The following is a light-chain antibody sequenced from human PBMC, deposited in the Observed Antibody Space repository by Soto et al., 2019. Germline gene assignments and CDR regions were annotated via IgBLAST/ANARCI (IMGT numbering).Light chain of an antibody. CDR3: QQYGSSPRT. CDR1: QSVSNSY. Sequence: EVVLTQSPGTLSLSAGERANVCCRASQSVSNSYLAWYQQKPGQAPRLLIYGASTRATGIPDRFSGSGSGTDFTLTISRLEPEDFAVYYCQQYGSSPRTLGQGTKVVIK. V-gene: IGKV3-20*01. CDR2: GAS. J-gene: IGKJ1*01.